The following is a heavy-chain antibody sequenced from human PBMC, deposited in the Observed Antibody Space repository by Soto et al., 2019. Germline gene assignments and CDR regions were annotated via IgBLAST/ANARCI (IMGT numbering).Heavy chain of an antibody. CDR3: ARGAADTAMVDS. Sequence: PSEPLSLTCTVSGGSIRSYYWTWIRQPPGKGLEWLGYIFYSGSTFYNPSLKSRVTISIHPSKSQFSLQLTSVTAADTAVYYCARGAADTAMVDSWGQGTLVTVSS. V-gene: IGHV4-59*01. D-gene: IGHD5-18*01. J-gene: IGHJ4*02. CDR1: GGSIRSYY. CDR2: IFYSGST.